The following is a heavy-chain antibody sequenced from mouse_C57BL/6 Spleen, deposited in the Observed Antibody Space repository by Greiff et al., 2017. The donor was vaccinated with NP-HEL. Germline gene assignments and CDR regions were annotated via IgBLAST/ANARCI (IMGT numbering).Heavy chain of an antibody. CDR3: AQIYYGNYEVAY. V-gene: IGHV1-26*01. CDR2: INPNNGGT. Sequence: EVQLQQSGPELVKPGASVKISCKASGYTFTDYYMNWVKQSHGKSLEWIGDINPNNGGTSYNQKFKGKATLTVDKSSSTAYMELRSLTSEDSAVYYCAQIYYGNYEVAYWGQGTLVTVSA. J-gene: IGHJ3*01. CDR1: GYTFTDYY. D-gene: IGHD2-1*01.